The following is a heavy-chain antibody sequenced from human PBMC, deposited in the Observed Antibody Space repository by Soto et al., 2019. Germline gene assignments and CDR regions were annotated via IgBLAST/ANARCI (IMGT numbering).Heavy chain of an antibody. J-gene: IGHJ6*02. CDR2: IIPIFGKA. CDR3: ARGRWLQTNPDDYYGMDV. CDR1: GGTFSSYA. D-gene: IGHD5-12*01. V-gene: IGHV1-69*01. Sequence: QVQLVQSGAEVKKPESSVKVSCKASGGTFSSYAISWVRQAPGQGLEWMGGIIPIFGKANYAQKFQGRVTITADESTSTAYMELSSLRSEDTAVYYCARGRWLQTNPDDYYGMDVWGQWTTVTVSS.